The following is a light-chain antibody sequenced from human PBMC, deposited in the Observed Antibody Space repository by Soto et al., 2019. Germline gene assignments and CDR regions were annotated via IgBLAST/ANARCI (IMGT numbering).Light chain of an antibody. CDR1: SSDVGSYNR. CDR2: EVS. V-gene: IGLV2-18*01. J-gene: IGLJ1*01. Sequence: QSVLTQPPSVSGSPGQSVTISCTGTSSDVGSYNRVSWYQQPPGTAPKLMIYEVSNRPSGVPDRFSGSKSGNTASLTISGLQAEDEADYYCSLYTSSSTYVFGTGTNATVL. CDR3: SLYTSSSTYV.